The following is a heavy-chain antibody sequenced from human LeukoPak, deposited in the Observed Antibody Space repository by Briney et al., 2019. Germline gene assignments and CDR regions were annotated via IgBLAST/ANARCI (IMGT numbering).Heavy chain of an antibody. J-gene: IGHJ5*02. CDR3: ASSTSGSYYVWAGNNWFDP. V-gene: IGHV1-2*02. D-gene: IGHD1-26*01. Sequence: ASVKVSCKASGYTFTGYYMHWVRQAPGQGLKWMGWINPNSGGTNYAQKFQGRVTMTRDTSISTAYMELSRLRSDDTAVYYCASSTSGSYYVWAGNNWFDPWGQGTLVTVSS. CDR1: GYTFTGYY. CDR2: INPNSGGT.